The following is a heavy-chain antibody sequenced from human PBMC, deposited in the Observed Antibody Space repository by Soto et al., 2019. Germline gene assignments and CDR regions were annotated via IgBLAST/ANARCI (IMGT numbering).Heavy chain of an antibody. CDR1: GFTFSSYG. Sequence: QVQLVESGGGVVQPGRSLRLSCAASGFTFSSYGMQCVRQAPGKGLEWMAVISNEGDYQYYADSVKGRFTISRDNSKKTLYLQMYTLSPEDTGVYFCAKSREGSSWYEGDSWGQGTLVTVSS. V-gene: IGHV3-30*18. D-gene: IGHD6-13*01. CDR3: AKSREGSSWYEGDS. J-gene: IGHJ4*02. CDR2: ISNEGDYQ.